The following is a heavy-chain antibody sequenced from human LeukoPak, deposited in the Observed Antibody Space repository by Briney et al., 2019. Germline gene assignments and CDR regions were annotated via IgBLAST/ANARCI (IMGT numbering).Heavy chain of an antibody. CDR3: ARDQGDGEIAFDY. Sequence: GSSVKVSCKASGGTFSSYAISWVRQAPGQGLEWMGRIIPILGIANYAQKFQGRVTITADKSTSTAYMELSRLRSDDTAVYYCARDQGDGEIAFDYWGQGTLVTVSS. CDR2: IIPILGIA. J-gene: IGHJ4*02. CDR1: GGTFSSYA. D-gene: IGHD2/OR15-2a*01. V-gene: IGHV1-69*04.